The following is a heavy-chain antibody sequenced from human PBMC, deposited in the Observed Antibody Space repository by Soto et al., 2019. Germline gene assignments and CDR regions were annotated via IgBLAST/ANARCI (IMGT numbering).Heavy chain of an antibody. CDR2: ISGSGGST. CDR1: GFTFSSYA. D-gene: IGHD6-13*01. J-gene: IGHJ4*02. CDR3: AKYSSSWYDDY. V-gene: IGHV3-23*01. Sequence: EVQLLESGGGLVQPGGSLRLSCAASGFTFSSYAMTWVRQAPGKGLEWVSAISGSGGSTYYADSVKGRFTISRDNSKNTLYLQMNSPTAEDTAVYYWAKYSSSWYDDYWGQGTLVTVSS.